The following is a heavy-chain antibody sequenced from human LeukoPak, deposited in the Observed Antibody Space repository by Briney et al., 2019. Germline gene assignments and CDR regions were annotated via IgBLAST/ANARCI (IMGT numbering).Heavy chain of an antibody. J-gene: IGHJ6*03. CDR1: GYTFTSYD. D-gene: IGHD6-19*01. V-gene: IGHV1-8*03. CDR2: VNPNSGNT. Sequence: GSVKVSCKASGYTFTSYDINWVRQATGQGLEWMGWVNPNSGNTGYAQKFQGRVTITRNTSIRTAYMELNSLRSEDTAVYYCARLERYSSGWSGYYYYMDVWGKGTTVTVSS. CDR3: ARLERYSSGWSGYYYYMDV.